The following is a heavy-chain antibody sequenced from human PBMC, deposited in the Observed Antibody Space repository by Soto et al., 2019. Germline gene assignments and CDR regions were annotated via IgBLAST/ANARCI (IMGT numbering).Heavy chain of an antibody. D-gene: IGHD2-2*01. CDR1: GFTFSSYA. Sequence: GGSLRLSCEASGFTFSSYAMSWVRQAPGKGLEWVSAISGSGGSTYYADSVKGRFTISRDNSKNTLYLQMNSLRAEDTAVYYCAKDLVGYCSSTSCYAETYYYYYMDVWGKGTTVTVSS. J-gene: IGHJ6*03. CDR2: ISGSGGST. CDR3: AKDLVGYCSSTSCYAETYYYYYMDV. V-gene: IGHV3-23*01.